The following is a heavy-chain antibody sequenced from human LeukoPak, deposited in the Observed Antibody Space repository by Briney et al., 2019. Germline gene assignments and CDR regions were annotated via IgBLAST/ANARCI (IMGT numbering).Heavy chain of an antibody. CDR2: VKQDGSEK. V-gene: IGHV3-7*03. Sequence: GGSLRLSCAASGFTFSSYWMSWVRQAPGKGLEGVANVKQDGSEKYYVDSVKGRFTISRDNAKNSLYLQMNSLRAEDTAVYYCAKRHYGDYGFFDYWGQGTLVTVSS. D-gene: IGHD4-17*01. CDR3: AKRHYGDYGFFDY. J-gene: IGHJ4*02. CDR1: GFTFSSYW.